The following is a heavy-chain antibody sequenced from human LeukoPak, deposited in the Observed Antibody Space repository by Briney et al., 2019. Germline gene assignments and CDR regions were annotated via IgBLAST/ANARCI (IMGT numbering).Heavy chain of an antibody. J-gene: IGHJ4*02. V-gene: IGHV3-30*03. D-gene: IGHD3-9*01. Sequence: GGSLRLSCAASGFTFSDYGMHWVRQAPGKGLEWVALISYDGGNKYYADSVKGRFTISRDNSENTLYLQMNSLRAEDTAVYYCARDAGRYFDWLGYWGQGTLVTVSS. CDR1: GFTFSDYG. CDR3: ARDAGRYFDWLGY. CDR2: ISYDGGNK.